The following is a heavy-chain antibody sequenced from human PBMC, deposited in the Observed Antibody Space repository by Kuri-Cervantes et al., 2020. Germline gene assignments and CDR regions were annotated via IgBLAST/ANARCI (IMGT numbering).Heavy chain of an antibody. CDR3: AKNSPNWNADY. D-gene: IGHD1-1*01. V-gene: IGHV3-23*01. Sequence: GESLKISCAASGFTFSSYAMSWVRQAPGKGLEWVSSISGSGGSTYYADFVKGRFTISRDNSKNTLYLQMSSLRAEDTAVYYCAKNSPNWNADYWGQGTLVTVSS. CDR1: GFTFSSYA. CDR2: ISGSGGST. J-gene: IGHJ4*02.